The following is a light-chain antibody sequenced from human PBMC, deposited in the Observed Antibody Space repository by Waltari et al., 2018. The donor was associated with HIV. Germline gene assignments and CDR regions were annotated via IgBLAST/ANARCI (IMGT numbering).Light chain of an antibody. CDR2: EVS. CDR3: SSFAGSFWV. J-gene: IGLJ3*02. CDR1: SSDVGGYNS. V-gene: IGLV2-8*01. Sequence: QSALTQPPSASGSPGQSVPISCTGTSSDVGGYNSVSWYQHHPGKAPKLMIYEVSKRPSGVPDRFFGSKSGNTASLTVSGLQAEDEADYYCSSFAGSFWVFGGGTKLTVL.